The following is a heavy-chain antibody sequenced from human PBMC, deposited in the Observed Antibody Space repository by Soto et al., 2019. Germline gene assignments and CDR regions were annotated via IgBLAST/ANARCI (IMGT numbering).Heavy chain of an antibody. Sequence: DVRLLESGGGLVQPGGSLRLSCAASGFTFSSDSMSWVRQAPGKGLEWVSTIGTSASTYYGDSVRGRFTISRDNSRNTRYRHMNSVRAEGTAVYYCADLSRYWTSSNCDWGQGTLVTVSS. CDR2: IGTSAST. CDR1: GFTFSSDS. CDR3: ADLSRYWTSSNCD. J-gene: IGHJ4*02. D-gene: IGHD2-2*01. V-gene: IGHV3-23*01.